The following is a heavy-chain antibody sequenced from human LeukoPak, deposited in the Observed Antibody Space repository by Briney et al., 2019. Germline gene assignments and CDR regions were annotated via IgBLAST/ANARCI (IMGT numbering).Heavy chain of an antibody. J-gene: IGHJ3*01. V-gene: IGHV3-64*02. D-gene: IGHD3-3*01. CDR1: GFTFTNHP. CDR2: ISPSGDRT. CDR3: ARAFRPASDPHDFYDF. Sequence: GGSLRLSCAASGFTFTNHPMHWVRQASGKRLQYVSAISPSGDRTWYTDSVKGRFTISRDNSKNTMYLQMGSLRPEDMGVYYCARAFRPASDPHDFYDFWGRGTTVTVSS.